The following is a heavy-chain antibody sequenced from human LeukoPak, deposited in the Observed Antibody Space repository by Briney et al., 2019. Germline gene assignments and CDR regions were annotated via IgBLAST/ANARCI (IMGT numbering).Heavy chain of an antibody. CDR2: IYTSGST. J-gene: IGHJ5*02. CDR3: ARPIMVRGVIDWFDP. V-gene: IGHV4-4*07. CDR1: GGSISSYY. Sequence: SETLSLTCTVSGGSISSYYWSWIRQPAGKGLEWIGRIYTSGSTNYNPSLKSRVTISVDTSKNQFSLKLTSVTAADTAVYYCARPIMVRGVIDWFDPWGRGTLVTVTS. D-gene: IGHD3-10*01.